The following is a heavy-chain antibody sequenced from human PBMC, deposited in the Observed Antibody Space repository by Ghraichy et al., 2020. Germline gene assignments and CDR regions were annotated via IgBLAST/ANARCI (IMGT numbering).Heavy chain of an antibody. CDR1: GYTFTSYG. J-gene: IGHJ6*02. Sequence: ASVKVSCKASGYTFTSYGISWVRQAPGQGLEWMGWISAYNGNTNYAQKLQGRVTMTTDTSTSTAYMELRSLRSDDTAVYYCARSGGYARDAGDYYYYGMDVWGQGTTVTVSS. CDR2: ISAYNGNT. D-gene: IGHD2-8*01. V-gene: IGHV1-18*01. CDR3: ARSGGYARDAGDYYYYGMDV.